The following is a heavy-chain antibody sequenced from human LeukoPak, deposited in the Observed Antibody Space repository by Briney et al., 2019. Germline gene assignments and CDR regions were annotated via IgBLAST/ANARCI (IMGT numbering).Heavy chain of an antibody. CDR1: GYTFTNYG. CDR3: VRAARWLQSALDDY. V-gene: IGHV1-18*01. D-gene: IGHD5-24*01. Sequence: ASVKVSCKASGYTFTNYGISWVRQAPGQGLEWMGWISGYNANTNYVQKFQGRVTMTTDTSTHTAYMELRSLRSDDTAVYYCVRAARWLQSALDDYWGQGTLVTVSS. CDR2: ISGYNANT. J-gene: IGHJ4*02.